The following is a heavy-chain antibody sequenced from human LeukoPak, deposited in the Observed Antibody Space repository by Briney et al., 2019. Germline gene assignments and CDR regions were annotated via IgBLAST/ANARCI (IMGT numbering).Heavy chain of an antibody. D-gene: IGHD3-16*02. J-gene: IGHJ4*02. Sequence: QAGGSLRLSCAASGFTFSSYAMHWVRQAPGNGLEWVAVISYDGSNKYYADSVKGRLTSSRDNSKHTLYLQINSLRAEDTAGYYCAGGPQYVWGSYRYLDYWGQGPLVTVSS. V-gene: IGHV3-30-3*01. CDR2: ISYDGSNK. CDR1: GFTFSSYA. CDR3: AGGPQYVWGSYRYLDY.